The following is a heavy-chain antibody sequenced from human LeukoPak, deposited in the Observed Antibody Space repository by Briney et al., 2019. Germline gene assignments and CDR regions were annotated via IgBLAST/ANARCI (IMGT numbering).Heavy chain of an antibody. CDR2: IYYSGST. CDR3: ARPWTTEDYYYYYMDV. D-gene: IGHD4-17*01. CDR1: GDSISSYY. V-gene: IGHV4-59*12. J-gene: IGHJ6*03. Sequence: MPSETLSLTCTVSGDSISSYYWSWIRQPPGKGLEWIGYIYYSGSTNYNPSLKSRVTISVDTSKNQFSLKLSSATAADTAVYYCARPWTTEDYYYYYMDVWGKGTTVTVSS.